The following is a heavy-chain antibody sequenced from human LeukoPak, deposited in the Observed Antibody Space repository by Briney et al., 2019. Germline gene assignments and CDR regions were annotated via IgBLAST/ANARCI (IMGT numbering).Heavy chain of an antibody. V-gene: IGHV3-48*03. Sequence: GGSLRLSCAASGFTFSSYEMNWVRQAPGKGLEWVSYISSSGSTIYYADSVKGRFTISRDNAKNSLYLQMNSLRAEDTAVYYCVRGVPKTSYYYYMDVWGKGTTVTVSS. CDR2: ISSSGSTI. CDR3: VRGVPKTSYYYYMDV. D-gene: IGHD4-11*01. J-gene: IGHJ6*03. CDR1: GFTFSSYE.